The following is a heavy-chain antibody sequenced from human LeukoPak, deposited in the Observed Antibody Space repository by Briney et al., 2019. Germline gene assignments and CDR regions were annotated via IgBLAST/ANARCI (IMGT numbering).Heavy chain of an antibody. CDR2: IYPTGST. J-gene: IGHJ4*02. CDR1: GYSISSGYY. Sequence: SETLSLTCTVSGYSISSGYYWGWIPQPPGKWLEWIGNIYPTGSTYYNPSLKSRVTIAVDTSKKQFSLKLRSVTAADTAVYYCARVSGYDWESFYDYWGQGTLVTVSS. V-gene: IGHV4-38-2*02. CDR3: ARVSGYDWESFYDY. D-gene: IGHD5-12*01.